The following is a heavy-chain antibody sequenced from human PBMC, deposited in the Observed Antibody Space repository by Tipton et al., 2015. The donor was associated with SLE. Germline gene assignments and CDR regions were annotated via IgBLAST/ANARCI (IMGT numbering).Heavy chain of an antibody. Sequence: QLVQSGAEVKKHGDSVKVSCKASGYTFTSYGISWVRQAPGQGLEWRGWISAYNGNTNYAQKLQGRVTMTTDTSTSTAYMELRSLRSDDTALYYCARALGVCYDFWSGYSGWCFDLWGRGTLVTVSS. J-gene: IGHJ2*01. CDR1: GYTFTSYG. CDR2: ISAYNGNT. V-gene: IGHV1-18*01. D-gene: IGHD3-3*01. CDR3: ARALGVCYDFWSGYSGWCFDL.